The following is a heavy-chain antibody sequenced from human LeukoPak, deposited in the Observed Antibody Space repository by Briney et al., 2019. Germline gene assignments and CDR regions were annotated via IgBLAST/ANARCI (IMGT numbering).Heavy chain of an antibody. CDR1: GGTFSSYA. CDR2: IIPIFGTA. D-gene: IGHD5-12*01. J-gene: IGHJ3*02. CDR3: ARAVVGSDAFDI. Sequence: SVTVSCKASGGTFSSYAISWVRQAPGQGLEWMGGIIPIFGTANYAQKFQGRVTITADESTSTAYMELSSLRSEDTAVYYCARAVVGSDAFDIWGQGTMVTVSS. V-gene: IGHV1-69*13.